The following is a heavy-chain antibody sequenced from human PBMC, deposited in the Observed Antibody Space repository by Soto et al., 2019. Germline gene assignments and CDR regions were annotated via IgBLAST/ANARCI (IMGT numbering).Heavy chain of an antibody. J-gene: IGHJ3*02. D-gene: IGHD3-3*01. CDR1: GGSISSGDYY. CDR2: IYYSGST. CDR3: ARDQTLPPIFGVVGVAFDI. V-gene: IGHV4-30-4*01. Sequence: QVQLQESGPGLVKPSQTLSLTCTVSGGSISSGDYYWSWIRQPPGKGLEWIGYIYYSGSTYYNPSLKSRVTISVETSKTQFSLKLSSVTAADTAVYYCARDQTLPPIFGVVGVAFDIWGQGTMVTVSS.